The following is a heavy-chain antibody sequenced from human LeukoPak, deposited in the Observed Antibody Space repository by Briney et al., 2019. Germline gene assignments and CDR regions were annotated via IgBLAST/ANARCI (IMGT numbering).Heavy chain of an antibody. D-gene: IGHD3-22*01. Sequence: RASVKVSRKVSGYTLTELSMHWVRQAPGKGLEWMGGFDPEDGETIYAQKFQGRVTMTEDTSTDTAYMELSSLRSEDTAVYYCATDRVRKEYYDSSGYLYYFDYWGQGTLVSVSS. CDR3: ATDRVRKEYYDSSGYLYYFDY. J-gene: IGHJ4*02. V-gene: IGHV1-24*01. CDR1: GYTLTELS. CDR2: FDPEDGET.